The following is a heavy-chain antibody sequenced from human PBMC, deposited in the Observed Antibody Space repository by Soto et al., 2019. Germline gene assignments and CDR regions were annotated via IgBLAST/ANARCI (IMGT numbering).Heavy chain of an antibody. V-gene: IGHV3-30-3*01. Sequence: QVQLVESGGGVVQPGRSLRLSCAASGFTFSSYAMHWVRQAPGKGLEWVAAISYDGSNKYYADSVKGRFTISRDNSKNTLYLQMNSLRAEDTAVYYCARDRGSYSYDYWGQGTLVTVSS. CDR1: GFTFSSYA. D-gene: IGHD1-26*01. CDR2: ISYDGSNK. CDR3: ARDRGSYSYDY. J-gene: IGHJ4*02.